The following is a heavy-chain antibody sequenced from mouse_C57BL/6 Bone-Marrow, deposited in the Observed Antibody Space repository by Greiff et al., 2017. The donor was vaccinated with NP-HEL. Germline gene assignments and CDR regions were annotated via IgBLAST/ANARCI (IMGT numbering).Heavy chain of an antibody. CDR3: ARTYDGYWYYFDY. CDR1: GYTFTSYG. V-gene: IGHV1-81*01. J-gene: IGHJ2*01. D-gene: IGHD2-3*01. Sequence: VKLMESGAELARPGASVKLSCKASGYTFTSYGISWVKQRTGQGLEWIGEIYPRSGNTYYNEKFKGKATLTADKSSSTAYMELRSLTSEDSAVYFCARTYDGYWYYFDYWGQGTTLTVSS. CDR2: IYPRSGNT.